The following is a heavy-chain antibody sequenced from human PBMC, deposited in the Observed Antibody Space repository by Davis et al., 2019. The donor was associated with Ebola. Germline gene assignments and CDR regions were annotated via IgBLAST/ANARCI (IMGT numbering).Heavy chain of an antibody. J-gene: IGHJ1*01. Sequence: GESLKISCAASGVMFSRYWMSWVRQAPGKGLEWVSFISGGSHSIFYADSVKGRFTISRDNSQNSLYLQMTSLRDDDTAVYYCAREKFTIAASALQHWGQGTLVTVSS. V-gene: IGHV3-48*02. CDR3: AREKFTIAASALQH. CDR2: ISGGSHSI. D-gene: IGHD6-13*01. CDR1: GVMFSRYW.